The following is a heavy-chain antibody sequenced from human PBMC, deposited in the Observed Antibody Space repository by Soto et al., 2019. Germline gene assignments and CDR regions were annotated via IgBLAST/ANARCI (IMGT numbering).Heavy chain of an antibody. D-gene: IGHD2-21*02. J-gene: IGHJ5*02. CDR2: IYWDDDK. CDR1: GFSLSTSGVG. CDR3: AHLPSVVVTALPWFDP. V-gene: IGHV2-5*02. Sequence: QITLKESGPTLVKPTQTLTLTCTFSGFSLSTSGVGVGWIRQPPGKALQWLALIYWDDDKRYSPSLKSRHTNIMDTAKSQGVLTLSNMDPVGTPRYDCAHLPSVVVTALPWFDPWGRGTLVTVSS.